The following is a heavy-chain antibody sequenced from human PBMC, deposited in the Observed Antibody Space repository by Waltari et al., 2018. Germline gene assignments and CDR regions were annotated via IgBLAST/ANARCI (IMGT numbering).Heavy chain of an antibody. CDR3: AGEGSSGSYLDY. CDR1: GGSISTYY. CDR2: IYYSGSN. J-gene: IGHJ4*02. D-gene: IGHD1-26*01. Sequence: QVQLQESGPGLVKPSETLSLTCTVSGGSISTYYWTWIRQPPGNGLEWIGYIYYSGSNNYNPSLKGRVTITVDTRKNQFSLSLSSVTGADMAVYYCAGEGSSGSYLDYWGQGTLVSVSS. V-gene: IGHV4-59*01.